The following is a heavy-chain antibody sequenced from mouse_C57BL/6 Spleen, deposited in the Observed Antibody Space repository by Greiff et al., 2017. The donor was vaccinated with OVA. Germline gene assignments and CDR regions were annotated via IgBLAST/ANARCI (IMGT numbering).Heavy chain of an antibody. CDR3: AIEGVIGWGSSYYAMDY. J-gene: IGHJ4*01. V-gene: IGHV1-81*01. D-gene: IGHD1-1*01. CDR2: IYPRSGNT. CDR1: GYTFTSYG. Sequence: QVQLQQSGAELARPGASVKLSCKASGYTFTSYGISWVKQRTGQGLEWIGEIYPRSGNTYYNEKFKGKATLTADKSSSTAYMELRSLTSEDSAVYFCAIEGVIGWGSSYYAMDYWGQGTSVTVSS.